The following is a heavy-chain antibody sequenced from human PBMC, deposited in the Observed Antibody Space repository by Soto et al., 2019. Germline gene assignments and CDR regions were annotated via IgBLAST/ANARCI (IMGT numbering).Heavy chain of an antibody. V-gene: IGHV3-33*01. CDR2: IWYDGTQK. CDR3: ARAGGTTVTGLWHFDS. CDR1: GFTFNTYS. D-gene: IGHD4-17*01. J-gene: IGHJ4*02. Sequence: VGSLRLSCEASGFTFNTYSMHWVRQPPGKGLEWLAAIWYDGTQKYYADSVKGRFIISRDDSKKTLYLEMNSLRAEDTAVYYCARAGGTTVTGLWHFDSWGQGTLVTVSS.